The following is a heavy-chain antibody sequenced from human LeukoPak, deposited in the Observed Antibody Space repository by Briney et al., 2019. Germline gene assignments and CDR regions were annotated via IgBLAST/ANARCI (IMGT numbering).Heavy chain of an antibody. CDR2: IYTSGST. D-gene: IGHD2-2*01. CDR3: AGEGVVPADYYYYMDV. J-gene: IGHJ6*03. CDR1: GGSSSGYY. Sequence: SETLSLTGTGSGGSSSGYYWSWIRQPAGKGLEWIGRIYTSGSTNYNPSLKSRVTMSVDTSKTQFSLKLSSVTAADTAVYYCAGEGVVPADYYYYMDVWGKGTTVTISS. V-gene: IGHV4-4*07.